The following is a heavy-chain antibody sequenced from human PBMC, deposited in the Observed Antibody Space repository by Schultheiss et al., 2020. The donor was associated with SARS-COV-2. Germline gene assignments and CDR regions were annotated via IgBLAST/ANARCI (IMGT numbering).Heavy chain of an antibody. CDR2: IVVGSGNT. D-gene: IGHD6-6*01. CDR1: GGTFSSYA. CDR3: AAGSKASSSYYYYYYGMDV. Sequence: SVKVSCKASGGTFSSYAISWVRQARGQRLEWIGWIVVGSGNTNYAQKFQERVTITRDMSTSTAYMELSSLISEDTAVYYCAAGSKASSSYYYYYYGMDVWGQGTTVTVSS. J-gene: IGHJ6*02. V-gene: IGHV1-58*02.